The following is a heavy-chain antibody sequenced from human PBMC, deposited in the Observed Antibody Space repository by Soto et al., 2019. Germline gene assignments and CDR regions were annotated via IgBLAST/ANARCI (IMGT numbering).Heavy chain of an antibody. D-gene: IGHD6-13*01. CDR2: ISYDGSDK. CDR3: ARERGIAADY. CDR1: GFTFSSYA. J-gene: IGHJ4*02. V-gene: IGHV3-30*03. Sequence: GSLRLSCAASGFTFSSYAMHWVRQAPGKGLEWVAVISYDGSDKYYADSVKGRFTISRDNSKNTLYLQMNSLRAEDTAVYYCARERGIAADYWGQGTLVTVSS.